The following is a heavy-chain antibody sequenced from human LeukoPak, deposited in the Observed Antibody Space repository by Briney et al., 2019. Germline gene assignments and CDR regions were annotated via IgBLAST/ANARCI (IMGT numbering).Heavy chain of an antibody. CDR3: ARDEGFGELLSGMDV. CDR2: ISSSSSYT. CDR1: GFTFSDYY. J-gene: IGHJ6*04. D-gene: IGHD3-10*01. Sequence: GGSLRLSCAASGFTFSDYYMSWIRQAPRKGLEWVSYISSSSSYTNYADSVKGRFTISRDNAKNSLYLQMNSLRAEDMAVYYCARDEGFGELLSGMDVWGKGPTVTVSS. V-gene: IGHV3-11*06.